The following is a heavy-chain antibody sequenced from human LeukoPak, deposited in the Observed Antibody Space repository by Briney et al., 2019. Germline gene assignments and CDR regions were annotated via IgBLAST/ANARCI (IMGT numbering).Heavy chain of an antibody. Sequence: PSETLSLTCTVSGGSISSYYWSWNRQPPGKGLEWIGYIYYSGSTNYNPSLKSRVTISVDTSKNQFSLKLSSVTAADTAVYYCARGYSSGWYYYWGQGTLVTVSS. CDR3: ARGYSSGWYYY. D-gene: IGHD6-19*01. J-gene: IGHJ4*02. V-gene: IGHV4-59*01. CDR1: GGSISSYY. CDR2: IYYSGST.